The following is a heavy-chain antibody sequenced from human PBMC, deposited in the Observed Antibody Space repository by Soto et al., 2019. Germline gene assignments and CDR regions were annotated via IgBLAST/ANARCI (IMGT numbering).Heavy chain of an antibody. CDR1: GGSFTSNNW. V-gene: IGHV4-4*03. CDR2: IYRTGST. Sequence: RLRETLSLTCAVSGGSFTSNNWWTWVRQPPGQGLEWIGEIYRTGSTNYSPSLKSRVTISLDKSENQFSLKVTSLTAADTAVYYCASRDPGTSVDYWGQGTLVTVSS. D-gene: IGHD1-7*01. J-gene: IGHJ4*02. CDR3: ASRDPGTSVDY.